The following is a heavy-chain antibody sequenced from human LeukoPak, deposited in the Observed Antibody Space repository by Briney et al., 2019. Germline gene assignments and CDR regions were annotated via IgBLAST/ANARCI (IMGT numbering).Heavy chain of an antibody. J-gene: IGHJ4*02. V-gene: IGHV3-23*01. Sequence: PGGPLRLSCAASRFAFSNYVMNWVRQPPGKGLEWVSSIAASGGATYYADSMKGRFTISRDNSKNTLYLQMTSLKAEDTAVYYCAKRGSDFRALEYWGQGTLVTVSS. CDR1: RFAFSNYV. D-gene: IGHD3-3*01. CDR3: AKRGSDFRALEY. CDR2: IAASGGAT.